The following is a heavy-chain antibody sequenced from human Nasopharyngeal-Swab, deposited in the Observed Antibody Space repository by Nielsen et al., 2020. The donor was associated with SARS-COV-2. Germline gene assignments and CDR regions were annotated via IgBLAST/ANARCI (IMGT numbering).Heavy chain of an antibody. CDR2: ISSSSSYI. CDR3: ARGQAGYCSSTSCYPYYHYYYMDV. D-gene: IGHD2-2*01. Sequence: GESLKISCAASGFTFSSYSMNWVRQAPGKGLEWVSSISSSSSYIYYADSVKGRFTISRDNAKNSLYLQMNSLRAEDTAVYYCARGQAGYCSSTSCYPYYHYYYMDVWGKGTTVTVSS. J-gene: IGHJ6*03. V-gene: IGHV3-21*01. CDR1: GFTFSSYS.